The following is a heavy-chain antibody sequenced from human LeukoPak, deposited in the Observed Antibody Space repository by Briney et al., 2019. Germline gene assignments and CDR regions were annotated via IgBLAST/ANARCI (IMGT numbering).Heavy chain of an antibody. CDR2: INHSGST. CDR1: GGSFSGYY. CDR3: ARSISLRVWSGYSNWFDP. Sequence: AETLSLTCAVYGGSFSGYYWSWIRQPPGKGLEWIGEINHSGSTNYNPSLKSRVTISVDTSKNQLSLKLSSVAAADTAVYYCARSISLRVWSGYSNWFDPWGQGTLVTVSS. V-gene: IGHV4-34*01. D-gene: IGHD3-3*01. J-gene: IGHJ5*02.